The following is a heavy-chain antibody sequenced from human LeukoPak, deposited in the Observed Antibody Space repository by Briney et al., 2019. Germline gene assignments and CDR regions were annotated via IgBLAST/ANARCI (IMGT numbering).Heavy chain of an antibody. Sequence: SETLSLTCTVSGGSISSYYWSWIRQPAGKGLEWIGRIYTSGSTNYNPSLKSRVAMSVDTSKNQFSLKLSSVTAADTAVYYCAREYGSYSSSYYYYGMDVWGQGTTVTVSS. CDR2: IYTSGST. CDR1: GGSISSYY. D-gene: IGHD1-26*01. J-gene: IGHJ6*02. CDR3: AREYGSYSSSYYYYGMDV. V-gene: IGHV4-4*07.